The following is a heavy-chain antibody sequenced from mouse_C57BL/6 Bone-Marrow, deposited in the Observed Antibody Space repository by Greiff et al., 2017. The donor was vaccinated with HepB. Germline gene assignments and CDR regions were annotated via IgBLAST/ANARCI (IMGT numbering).Heavy chain of an antibody. V-gene: IGHV1-76*01. CDR2: IYPGSGNT. CDR1: GYTFTDYY. J-gene: IGHJ3*01. CDR3: ARGDSSGWFAY. D-gene: IGHD3-2*02. Sequence: VQRVESGAELVRPGASVKLSCKASGYTFTDYYINWVKQRPGQGLEWIARIYPGSGNTYYNEKFKGKATLTAEKSSSTAYMQLSSLTSEDSAVYFCARGDSSGWFAYWGQGTLVTVSA.